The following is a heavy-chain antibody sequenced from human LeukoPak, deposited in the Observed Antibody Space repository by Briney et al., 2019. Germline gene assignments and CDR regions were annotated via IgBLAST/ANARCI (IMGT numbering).Heavy chain of an antibody. CDR1: GGSISSYY. Sequence: PSETLSLTCTVSGGSISSYYWSWIRQPPGKGLEWIGYISYSGSTNYNPSLKSRVTMSVDTSKNQFSLKLTSVTAADTAVYYCARVGDIAAAGSADYWGQGTQVTISS. V-gene: IGHV4-59*01. CDR3: ARVGDIAAAGSADY. CDR2: ISYSGST. D-gene: IGHD6-13*01. J-gene: IGHJ4*02.